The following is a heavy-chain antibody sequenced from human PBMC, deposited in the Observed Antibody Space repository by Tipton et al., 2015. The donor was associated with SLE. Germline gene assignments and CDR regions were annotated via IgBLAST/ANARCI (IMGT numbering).Heavy chain of an antibody. J-gene: IGHJ4*02. Sequence: TLSLTCTVSGGSISSYYWSWIRQPPGKGLEWIGYIYYSGSTNYNPSLKSRVTISVDTSKNQFSLKLSSVTAADTAVYYCARADWSGYLFGYWGQGTLVTVSS. V-gene: IGHV4-59*01. CDR3: ARADWSGYLFGY. CDR2: IYYSGST. D-gene: IGHD3-3*01. CDR1: GGSISSYY.